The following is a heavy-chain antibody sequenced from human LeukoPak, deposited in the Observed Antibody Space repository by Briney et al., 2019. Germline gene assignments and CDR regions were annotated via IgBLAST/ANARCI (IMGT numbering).Heavy chain of an antibody. D-gene: IGHD2-2*01. Sequence: GGSLRLSCAASGFTFSSSAMSWVRQAPGKGLEWVSTISGSGDRTYYADSVKGRFTTSRDNAKNTLYLQMNSLRAEDTAVYYCAHGSMYQLDYWGQGTLVTVSS. CDR3: AHGSMYQLDY. V-gene: IGHV3-23*01. J-gene: IGHJ4*02. CDR1: GFTFSSSA. CDR2: ISGSGDRT.